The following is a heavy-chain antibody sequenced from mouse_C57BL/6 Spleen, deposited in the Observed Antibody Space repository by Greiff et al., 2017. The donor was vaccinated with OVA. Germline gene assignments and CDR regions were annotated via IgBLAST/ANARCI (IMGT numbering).Heavy chain of an antibody. V-gene: IGHV10-1*01. Sequence: EVQLVESGGGLVQPKGSLKLSCAASGFSFNTYAMNWVRQAPGKGLEWVARIRSKSNNYATYYADSVKDRFTISRDDSESMLYLQMNNLKTEDTAMYYCVRHEVGMYDGDAMDYWGQGTSVTVSS. D-gene: IGHD2-14*01. CDR1: GFSFNTYA. J-gene: IGHJ4*01. CDR3: VRHEVGMYDGDAMDY. CDR2: IRSKSNNYAT.